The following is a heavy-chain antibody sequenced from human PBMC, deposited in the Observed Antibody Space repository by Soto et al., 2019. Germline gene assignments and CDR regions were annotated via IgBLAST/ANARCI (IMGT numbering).Heavy chain of an antibody. V-gene: IGHV3-66*01. J-gene: IGHJ4*02. CDR3: ATRMTTGPF. CDR2: IYSGGGT. D-gene: IGHD4-17*01. Sequence: EVRLVQSGGGLVQPGGSLRLSCAASLFIVSDNYMSWVRQAPGKGLEWVSLIYSGGGTDYAEYVKGRFTISRDNSKNTLYLQMNSLKADDTGIYYGATRMTTGPFWGQGTVVTVSS. CDR1: LFIVSDNY.